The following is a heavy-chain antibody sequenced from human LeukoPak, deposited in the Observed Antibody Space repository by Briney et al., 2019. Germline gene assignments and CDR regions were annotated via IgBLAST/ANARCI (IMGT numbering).Heavy chain of an antibody. J-gene: IGHJ4*02. D-gene: IGHD2-2*02. CDR2: IRYDGSNK. Sequence: WGSLRLSCAASGFTVSSYGMHWVRQAPGKGLEWVAFIRYDGSNKYYADSVKGRFTISRDNSKNTLYLQMNSLRAEDTAVYYCATWGDIVVVPAAILNYWGQGTLVTVSS. CDR3: ATWGDIVVVPAAILNY. V-gene: IGHV3-30*02. CDR1: GFTVSSYG.